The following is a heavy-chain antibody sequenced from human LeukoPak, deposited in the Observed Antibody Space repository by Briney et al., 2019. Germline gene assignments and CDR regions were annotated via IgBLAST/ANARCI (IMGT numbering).Heavy chain of an antibody. V-gene: IGHV3-48*03. Sequence: GGSLSLSCAASGFTFSSYEMNWVRQAPGKGLEWVSYISSGGSTIYYADSVKGRFIISRDNAKNSVYLQVNSLRAEDTAVYYCARGGLAAGGPSYFEDWGQGTLVTVSS. J-gene: IGHJ4*02. D-gene: IGHD6-13*01. CDR3: ARGGLAAGGPSYFED. CDR1: GFTFSSYE. CDR2: ISSGGSTI.